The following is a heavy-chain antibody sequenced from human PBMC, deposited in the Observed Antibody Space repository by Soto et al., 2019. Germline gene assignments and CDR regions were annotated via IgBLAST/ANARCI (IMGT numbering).Heavy chain of an antibody. J-gene: IGHJ6*02. CDR2: INPNSGGT. CDR1: GYTFTGYY. V-gene: IGHV1-2*04. Sequence: ASVKVSCKASGYTFTGYYMHWVRQAPGQGLEWMGWINPNSGGTNYAQKFQGWVTMTRDTSISTAYMELSRLRSDDTAVYYCASVRASIIYCVRENYYYGMDVWGQGTAVTVSS. CDR3: ASVRASIIYCVRENYYYGMDV. D-gene: IGHD2-21*01.